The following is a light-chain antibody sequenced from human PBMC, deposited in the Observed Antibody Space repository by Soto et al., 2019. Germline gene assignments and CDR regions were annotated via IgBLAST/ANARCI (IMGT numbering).Light chain of an antibody. Sequence: EIVLTQSPGTLSLSPGESATLSCKASESVYINSFAWYYQKPGQPPRLLIYGASTRATGIPDRFSGSGSGTDFTLTISRLEPEDFSVYFCLQYGSSPPTFGQGTKVDIK. CDR2: GAS. J-gene: IGKJ1*01. CDR3: LQYGSSPPT. V-gene: IGKV3-20*01. CDR1: ESVYINS.